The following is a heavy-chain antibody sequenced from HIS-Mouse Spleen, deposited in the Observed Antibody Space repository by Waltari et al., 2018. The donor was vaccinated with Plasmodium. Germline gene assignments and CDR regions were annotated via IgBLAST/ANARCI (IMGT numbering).Heavy chain of an antibody. CDR2: ISWNSGSI. V-gene: IGHV3-9*01. J-gene: IGHJ4*02. D-gene: IGHD2-2*01. Sequence: MHWVRQAPGKGLEWVSGISWNSGSIGYADSVKGRFTISRDNAKNSLYLQMNSLRAEDTALYYCAKDQTPYQLLHFDYWGQGTLVTVSS. CDR3: AKDQTPYQLLHFDY.